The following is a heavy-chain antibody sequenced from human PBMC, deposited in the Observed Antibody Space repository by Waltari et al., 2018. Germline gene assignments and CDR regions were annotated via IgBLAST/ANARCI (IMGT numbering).Heavy chain of an antibody. V-gene: IGHV3-7*01. CDR2: IKQDGSEK. CDR1: GFTFSSYW. J-gene: IGHJ4*02. Sequence: EVQLVESGGGLVQPGGSLRLSCAASGFTFSSYWMSWDRQAPGKGLEWVANIKQDGSEKYYVDSVKGRFTISRDNAKNSLYLQMNSLRAEDTAVYYCARDSGGFDSCFDYWGQGTLVTVSS. CDR3: ARDSGGFDSCFDY. D-gene: IGHD3-9*01.